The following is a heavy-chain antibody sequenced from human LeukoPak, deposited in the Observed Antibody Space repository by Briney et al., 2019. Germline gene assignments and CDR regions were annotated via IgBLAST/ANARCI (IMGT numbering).Heavy chain of an antibody. Sequence: PSETLSLTCTVSDTSISTYYWSWIRQPPGKGLEWMGYIYYSGTTKYNPSLKSRVTISVDTSKNQFSLKLSSVTAADTAVYYCARGAGWYDYWGQGTLVTVSS. CDR1: DTSISTYY. V-gene: IGHV4-59*01. CDR3: ARGAGWYDY. CDR2: IYYSGTT. J-gene: IGHJ4*02. D-gene: IGHD6-19*01.